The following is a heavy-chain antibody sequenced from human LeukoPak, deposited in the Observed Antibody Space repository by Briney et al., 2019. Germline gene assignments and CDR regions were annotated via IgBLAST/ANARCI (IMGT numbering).Heavy chain of an antibody. CDR3: ARERAVPAALYYMDV. V-gene: IGHV4-30-4*08. CDR2: IYYSGST. J-gene: IGHJ6*03. Sequence: SETLSLTCTVSGGSISSGDYYWSWIRQPPGKGLEWTGYIYYSGSTYYNPSLKSRVTISVDTSKNQFSLKLSSVTAADTAVYYCARERAVPAALYYMDVWGKGTTVTVSS. CDR1: GGSISSGDYY. D-gene: IGHD2-2*01.